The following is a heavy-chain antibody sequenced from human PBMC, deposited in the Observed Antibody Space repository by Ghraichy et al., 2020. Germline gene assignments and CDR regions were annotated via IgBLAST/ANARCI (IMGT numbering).Heavy chain of an antibody. CDR2: IRYDGSNK. V-gene: IGHV3-30*02. Sequence: GGSLRLSCAASGFTFSSYGMHWVRQAPGKGLEWVAFIRYDGSNKYYADSVKGRFTISRDNSKNTLYLQMNSLRAEDTAVYYCASVDLDVVPAAIGIQHWGQGTLVTVSS. J-gene: IGHJ1*01. CDR3: ASVDLDVVPAAIGIQH. CDR1: GFTFSSYG. D-gene: IGHD2-2*01.